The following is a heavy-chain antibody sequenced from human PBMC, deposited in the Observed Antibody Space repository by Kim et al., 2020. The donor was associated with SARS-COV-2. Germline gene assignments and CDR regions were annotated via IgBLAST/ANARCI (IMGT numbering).Heavy chain of an antibody. D-gene: IGHD6-19*01. Sequence: GGSLRLSCAASGFTFSSYSMNWVRQAPGKVLEWVSSISSSSSYIYYADSVKGRFTISRDNAKNSLYLQMNSLRAEDTAVYYCARDRRIAVAGKIGAFDIWGQGTMVTVSS. CDR1: GFTFSSYS. V-gene: IGHV3-21*01. CDR2: ISSSSSYI. J-gene: IGHJ3*02. CDR3: ARDRRIAVAGKIGAFDI.